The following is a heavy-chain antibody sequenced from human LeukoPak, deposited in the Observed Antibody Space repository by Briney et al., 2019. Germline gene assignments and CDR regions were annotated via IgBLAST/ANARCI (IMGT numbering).Heavy chain of an antibody. CDR1: GGTFSSYA. J-gene: IGHJ6*03. CDR3: ALGGGSSELRNYYYYYYMDV. CDR2: IIPIFGTA. V-gene: IGHV1-69*05. D-gene: IGHD6-13*01. Sequence: SVKVSCKASGGTFSSYAISWVRQAPGQGLEWMGGIIPIFGTANYAQKFQGRVTITTDESTSTAYMELSSLRSEDTAVYYCALGGGSSELRNYYYYYYMDVWGKGTTVTVSS.